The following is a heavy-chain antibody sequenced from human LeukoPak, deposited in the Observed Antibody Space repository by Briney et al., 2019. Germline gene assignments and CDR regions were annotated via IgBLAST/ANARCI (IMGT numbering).Heavy chain of an antibody. CDR2: IYTSGST. CDR1: GGSISSYY. D-gene: IGHD3-9*01. CDR3: ARSPDHYDILTGYSHFDY. V-gene: IGHV4-4*07. Sequence: SETLSLTCTVSGGSISSYYWSWIRQPAGKGLEWIGRIYTSGSTNYNPSLKSRVTMSVDTSKNQFSLKLSSVTAADTAVYYCARSPDHYDILTGYSHFDYWGQGTLVTVSS. J-gene: IGHJ4*02.